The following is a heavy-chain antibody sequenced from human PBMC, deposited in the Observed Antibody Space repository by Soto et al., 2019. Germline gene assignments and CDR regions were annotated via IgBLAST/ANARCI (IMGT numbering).Heavy chain of an antibody. Sequence: EVQLVESGGGLVQPGGSLRLSCAASGFTFSSYWMSWVRQAPGKGLEWVANIKQDGSEKYYVDSVKGRFTISRDNAKNSLYLQMNSLRAEDTAVYYCARARGGYKTRVFDYWGQGTLVTVSS. J-gene: IGHJ4*02. CDR3: ARARGGYKTRVFDY. V-gene: IGHV3-7*03. CDR1: GFTFSSYW. CDR2: IKQDGSEK. D-gene: IGHD5-12*01.